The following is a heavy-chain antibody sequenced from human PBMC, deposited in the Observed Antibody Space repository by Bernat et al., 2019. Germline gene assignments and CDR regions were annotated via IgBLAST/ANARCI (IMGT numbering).Heavy chain of an antibody. CDR1: GGSFIVYY. J-gene: IGHJ5*02. V-gene: IGHV4-34*01. CDR2: INHSGST. Sequence: QVQLQQWGAGLLKPSQTLSPTCAVFGGSFIVYYWSWIRQPPGKGLEWIGEINHSGSTNYNPSLKSRVTISVDTSKNQFSLKLSSVTAADTAVYYCARDQGSGWYVWFDPWGQGTLVTVSS. CDR3: ARDQGSGWYVWFDP. D-gene: IGHD6-19*01.